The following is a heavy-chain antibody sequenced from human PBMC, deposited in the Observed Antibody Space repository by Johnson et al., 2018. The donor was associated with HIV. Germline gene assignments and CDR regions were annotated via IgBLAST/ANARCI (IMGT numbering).Heavy chain of an antibody. J-gene: IGHJ3*02. D-gene: IGHD6-19*01. CDR2: ISYDGSNK. Sequence: QVQLVESGGGVVQPGRSLRLSCAASGFTFSNYAMHWVRQAPGKGLEWVAVISYDGSNKYYADSVKGRFTISRDSSKNTLYLQMNSLRGEETAVYYCAVGWYRSSPAAFDIWGQGTMVTVSS. CDR3: AVGWYRSSPAAFDI. CDR1: GFTFSNYA. V-gene: IGHV3-30*04.